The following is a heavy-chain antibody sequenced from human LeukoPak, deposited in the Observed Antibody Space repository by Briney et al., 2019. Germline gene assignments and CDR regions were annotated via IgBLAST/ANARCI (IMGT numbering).Heavy chain of an antibody. V-gene: IGHV3-21*01. D-gene: IGHD4-17*01. CDR2: ISSSSSYI. CDR1: GFTFSSYS. CDR3: ARVVTTYAFDI. Sequence: PGGSLRLSYAASGFTFSSYSMNWVRQAPGKGLEWVSSISSSSSYIYYADSVKGRFTISRDNAKNSLYLQMNSLRAEDTAVYYCARVVTTYAFDIWGQGTMVTVSS. J-gene: IGHJ3*02.